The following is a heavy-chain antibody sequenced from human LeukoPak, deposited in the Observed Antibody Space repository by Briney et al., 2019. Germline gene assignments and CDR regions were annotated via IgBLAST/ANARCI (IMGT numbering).Heavy chain of an antibody. D-gene: IGHD2-2*01. V-gene: IGHV1-18*04. CDR2: ISTSNGDK. CDR3: ATRGITAARLDY. CDR1: GSTFPSHA. J-gene: IGHJ4*02. Sequence: VASVKVSCKASGSTFPSHAITWLRQAPGQEPEWMGWISTSNGDKNYLQTLQGRITLTIDTSTTTAYMELRSLTSDDTAVYYCATRGITAARLDYWGQGTLVTVSS.